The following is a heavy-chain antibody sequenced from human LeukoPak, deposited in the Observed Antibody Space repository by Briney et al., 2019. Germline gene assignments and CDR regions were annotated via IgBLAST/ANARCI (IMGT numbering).Heavy chain of an antibody. CDR3: ARHKYCSGGSCVRVGWFDP. Sequence: PGESLKISFKGSGYSFTSYWIGWVRQMPGKGLEWMGIIYPGDSDTRYSPSFQGQVTISADKSISTAYLQWSSLKASDTAMYYCARHKYCSGGSCVRVGWFDPWGQGTLVTVSS. J-gene: IGHJ5*02. V-gene: IGHV5-51*01. CDR2: IYPGDSDT. CDR1: GYSFTSYW. D-gene: IGHD2-15*01.